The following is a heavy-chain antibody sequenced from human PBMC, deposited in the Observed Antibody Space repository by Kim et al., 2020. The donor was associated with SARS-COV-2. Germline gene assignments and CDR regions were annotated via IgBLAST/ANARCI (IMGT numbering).Heavy chain of an antibody. J-gene: IGHJ4*01. CDR1: GGSISGYY. D-gene: IGHD6-13*01. Sequence: SETLSLTCTVPGGSISGYYWSWTRQTPGKGLEWIGYISYSGITNYNPSLKNRVTISVDTTQIQFSLQLSSVTAPDPAGYYCGRRVQSSNTWGMFVYLGQG. V-gene: IGHV4-59*08. CDR2: ISYSGIT. CDR3: GRRVQSSNTWGMFVY.